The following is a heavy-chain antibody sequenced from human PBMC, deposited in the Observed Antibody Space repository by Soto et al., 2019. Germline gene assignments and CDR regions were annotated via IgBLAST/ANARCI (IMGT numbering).Heavy chain of an antibody. V-gene: IGHV3-23*01. CDR3: AKGHISVEANYYDSSGYYF. Sequence: GGSVRLSCASSVFTFNSYAMSCVRHSPGKWLEWVSAISGSGGSTYYADSVKGRFTISRDNSKNTLYLQMNSLRAEDTAVYYCAKGHISVEANYYDSSGYYFWGQGTLVTVSS. CDR2: ISGSGGST. D-gene: IGHD3-22*01. J-gene: IGHJ4*02. CDR1: VFTFNSYA.